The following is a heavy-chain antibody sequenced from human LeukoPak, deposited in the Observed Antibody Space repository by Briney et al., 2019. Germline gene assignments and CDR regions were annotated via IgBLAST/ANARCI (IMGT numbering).Heavy chain of an antibody. CDR2: ISNSGNT. CDR3: ARGWGSSWYYFDY. Sequence: SETLSLTCTVSGGSISIYYWNWIRLPPGKGLEWIGYISNSGNTNYNPSLKSRVTVSIDTSKNQFSLKLTSLSSADTAVYYCARGWGSSWYYFDYWGQGTLVTVSS. J-gene: IGHJ4*02. V-gene: IGHV4-59*01. CDR1: GGSISIYY. D-gene: IGHD6-13*01.